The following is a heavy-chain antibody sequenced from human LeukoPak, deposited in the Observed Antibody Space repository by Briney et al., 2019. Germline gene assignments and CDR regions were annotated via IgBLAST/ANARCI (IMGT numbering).Heavy chain of an antibody. D-gene: IGHD3-16*02. J-gene: IGHJ4*02. CDR2: ISSSGSTI. Sequence: GGSLRLSCAASGFTFSGYEMNWVRQAPGKGLEWVSYISSSGSTIYYADSVKGRFTISRDNAKNSLYLQMNSLRAEDTAVYYCVRSNYVWGSYRYYFDYWGQGTLVTVSS. CDR1: GFTFSGYE. CDR3: VRSNYVWGSYRYYFDY. V-gene: IGHV3-48*03.